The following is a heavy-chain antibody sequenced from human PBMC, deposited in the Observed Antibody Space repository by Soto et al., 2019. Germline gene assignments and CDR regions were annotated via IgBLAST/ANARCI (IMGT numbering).Heavy chain of an antibody. J-gene: IGHJ4*02. Sequence: SETLSLTCTVSGDSIRSYYWSWIRQPPGKGLEWIGYIYYSGYTSYNPSLKSRVTISVDTSKNQFSLKPNSVTAADTAVYYCARCFSGNYPSRPEEQYYFDSWGQVTLVTDSS. CDR2: IYYSGYT. CDR1: GDSIRSYY. CDR3: ARCFSGNYPSRPEEQYYFDS. V-gene: IGHV4-59*01. D-gene: IGHD1-26*01.